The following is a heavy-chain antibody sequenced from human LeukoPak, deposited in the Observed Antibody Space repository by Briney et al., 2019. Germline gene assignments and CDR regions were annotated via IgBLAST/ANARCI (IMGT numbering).Heavy chain of an antibody. V-gene: IGHV3-15*01. CDR1: GLTVTNVW. CDR3: ATSNHIATIPVVLGDLYYGLDV. D-gene: IGHD2-21*01. J-gene: IGHJ6*02. CDR2: IKSESEGETT. Sequence: KPGGSLRLSCAVSGLTVTNVWMTWVRQVPGKGLEWIGRIKSESEGETTDYAAPVRGRFTMSRDVSKNTLHLQMEGLKTGDTAIYYCATSNHIATIPVVLGDLYYGLDVWGQGTAVTVSS.